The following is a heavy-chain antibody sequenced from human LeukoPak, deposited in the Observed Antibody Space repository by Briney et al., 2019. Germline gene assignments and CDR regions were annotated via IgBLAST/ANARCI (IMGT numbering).Heavy chain of an antibody. D-gene: IGHD3-9*01. V-gene: IGHV1-69*02. Sequence: SVKVSCKASGGTFSSYTISWVRQAPGQGLEWMGRIIPILGIANYAQKFQGRVTITADKSTSTAYMELSSLRSEDTAVYYCARGSPQQYYDILTGYYIEASDIWGQGTMVTVSS. CDR3: ARGSPQQYYDILTGYYIEASDI. CDR1: GGTFSSYT. J-gene: IGHJ3*02. CDR2: IIPILGIA.